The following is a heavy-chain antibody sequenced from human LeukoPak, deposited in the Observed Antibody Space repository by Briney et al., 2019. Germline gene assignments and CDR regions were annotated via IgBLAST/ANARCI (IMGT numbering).Heavy chain of an antibody. Sequence: GGSLRLSCAASGFTFSSYAMHWVRQAPGKGLEWVAVISYDGSNKYYADSVKGRFTISRDNSKNTLYLQMNSLRAEDTAVYYCARQSMAGMYYFDYWGQGTLVTVSS. CDR3: ARQSMAGMYYFDY. D-gene: IGHD2-8*01. J-gene: IGHJ4*02. CDR2: ISYDGSNK. CDR1: GFTFSSYA. V-gene: IGHV3-30-3*01.